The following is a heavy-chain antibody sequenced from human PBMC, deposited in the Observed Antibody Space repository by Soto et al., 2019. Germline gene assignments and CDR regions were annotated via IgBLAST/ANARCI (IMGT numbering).Heavy chain of an antibody. V-gene: IGHV4-59*01. CDR1: GGFISNYY. Sequence: QVQLQESGPGLEKASETLSLTCTVSGGFISNYYCSWIRQPPGKGLEWIGYIYYSGSANYNPSLKSRVTISVDTSKNQFSLKLSSVTAADTAVYYCARAGAATLSDYWGQGTLVTVSS. D-gene: IGHD2-15*01. CDR2: IYYSGSA. CDR3: ARAGAATLSDY. J-gene: IGHJ4*02.